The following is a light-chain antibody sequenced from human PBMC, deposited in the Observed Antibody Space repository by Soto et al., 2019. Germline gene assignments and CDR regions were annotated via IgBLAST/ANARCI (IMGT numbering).Light chain of an antibody. CDR2: DAS. Sequence: DIQMTQSPSTLSASVGDRVTITCRARQSISSWLAWYQQKPGKAPKLLIYDASTLESGVPSRFSGSGSGTEFTLTISSLQPDDFATYYCQQYNSYRTLGQGTNVDIK. CDR1: QSISSW. J-gene: IGKJ1*01. V-gene: IGKV1-5*01. CDR3: QQYNSYRT.